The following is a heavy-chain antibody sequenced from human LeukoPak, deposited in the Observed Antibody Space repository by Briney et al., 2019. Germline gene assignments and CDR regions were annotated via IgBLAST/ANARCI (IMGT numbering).Heavy chain of an antibody. J-gene: IGHJ4*02. V-gene: IGHV1-69*01. CDR1: GGTFRSYA. Sequence: SVKVSXKASGGTFRSYAINWVRQAPGQGLEWMGGIIPIFGTANYAQKFQDRVTITADESTSTAYMELSSLRSEDTAIYYCASRLYCSNTRCRDFPFAYWGQGTLVTVSS. D-gene: IGHD2-2*01. CDR3: ASRLYCSNTRCRDFPFAY. CDR2: IIPIFGTA.